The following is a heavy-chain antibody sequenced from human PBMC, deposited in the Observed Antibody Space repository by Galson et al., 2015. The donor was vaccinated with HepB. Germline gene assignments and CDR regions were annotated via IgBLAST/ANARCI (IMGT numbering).Heavy chain of an antibody. CDR2: IRSDGSNY. CDR1: GFTFTSNV. J-gene: IGHJ4*02. Sequence: SLRLSCAASGFTFTSNVMHWVRQAPGKGLEWVAFIRSDGSNYCYADSVKGRSTVSRDNSKNTVYLQMNSLRAEDTAVYYCARDNHWSFDYWGQGTLVTVSS. D-gene: IGHD3-3*01. V-gene: IGHV3-30*02. CDR3: ARDNHWSFDY.